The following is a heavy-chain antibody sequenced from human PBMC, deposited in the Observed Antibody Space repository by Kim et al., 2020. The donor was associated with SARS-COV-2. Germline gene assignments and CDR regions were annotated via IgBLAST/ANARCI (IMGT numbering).Heavy chain of an antibody. CDR3: ASITIVREIGAFDAFDV. CDR2: IKPDGSQR. CDR1: GFIFRTYW. J-gene: IGHJ3*01. V-gene: IGHV3-7*01. Sequence: GGSLRLSCAASGFIFRTYWMAWVRQAPGKGLQWVAYIKPDGSQRYYVESVQGRFAISRDNAKNSIFLQMNRLTADDTAVFYCASITIVREIGAFDAFDVWGQGTAVTVSS. D-gene: IGHD3-3*01.